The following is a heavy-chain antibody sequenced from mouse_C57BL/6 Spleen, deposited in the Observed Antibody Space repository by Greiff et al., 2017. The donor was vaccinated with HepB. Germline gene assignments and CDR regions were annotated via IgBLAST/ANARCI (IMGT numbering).Heavy chain of an antibody. Sequence: EVQLVESGGDLVKPGGSLKLSCAASGFTFSSYGMSWVRQTPDKRLEWVATISSGGSYTYYPDSVKGRFTISRDNAKNTLYLQMSSLTSEDTAMYYCARGYYGSSLYWYFDVWGTGTTVTVSS. CDR1: GFTFSSYG. J-gene: IGHJ1*03. CDR3: ARGYYGSSLYWYFDV. CDR2: ISSGGSYT. V-gene: IGHV5-6*01. D-gene: IGHD1-1*01.